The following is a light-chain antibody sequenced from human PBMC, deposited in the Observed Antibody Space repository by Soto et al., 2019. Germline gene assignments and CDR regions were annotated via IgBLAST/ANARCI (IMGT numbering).Light chain of an antibody. V-gene: IGLV1-40*01. CDR1: NSNIGAGYD. CDR3: QSYDSSLSGSV. CDR2: GNT. Sequence: QSVLTQPPSMSGAPGQRVTISYTGSNSNIGAGYDVHWYQQLPGTAPKLLLYGNTNRPSGVPDRFSGSKSGTSASLAITGLQADDEADYYCQSYDSSLSGSVFGGGTQLTVL. J-gene: IGLJ2*01.